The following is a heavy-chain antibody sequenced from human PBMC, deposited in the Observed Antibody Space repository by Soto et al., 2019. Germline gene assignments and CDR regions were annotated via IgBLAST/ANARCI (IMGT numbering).Heavy chain of an antibody. CDR2: ISWDGGST. V-gene: IGHV3-43*01. CDR1: GFTFDDYT. J-gene: IGHJ4*02. Sequence: QPGGSLRLSCAASGFTFDDYTMHWVRQAPGKGLEWVSLISWDGGSTYYADSVKGRFTISRDNSKNSLYLQMNSLRTEDTALYYWAKDMGVGAECFDYWGKGTL. D-gene: IGHD1-26*01. CDR3: AKDMGVGAECFDY.